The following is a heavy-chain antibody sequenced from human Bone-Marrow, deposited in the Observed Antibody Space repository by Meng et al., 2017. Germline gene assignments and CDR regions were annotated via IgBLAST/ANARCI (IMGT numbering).Heavy chain of an antibody. CDR1: GFTFDDYA. D-gene: IGHD4-17*01. V-gene: IGHV3-43D*03. CDR2: ISRDGGST. J-gene: IGHJ4*02. Sequence: GESLKISCAASGFTFDDYAMHWVRQAPGKGLEWVSLISRDGGSTYYADSVKGRFTISRDNSKNSLYLQMNSLRAEDTALYYCAKDINPHYGGYFDYWGQGTLVTVSS. CDR3: AKDINPHYGGYFDY.